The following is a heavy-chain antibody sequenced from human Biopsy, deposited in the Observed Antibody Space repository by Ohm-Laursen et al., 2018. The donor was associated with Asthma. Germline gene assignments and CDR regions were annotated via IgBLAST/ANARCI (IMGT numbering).Heavy chain of an antibody. V-gene: IGHV1-69*13. Sequence: SVKVSCKSLGGTFNTYVIGWGRQAPRQGHGWMGGITSVFGTTTYPQKFQDRVTITADDSTSTVYMELSSLRSEDTAVYYCARKAGSCISRTCYSLDFWGQGTLVTVSS. J-gene: IGHJ4*02. CDR3: ARKAGSCISRTCYSLDF. D-gene: IGHD2-2*01. CDR2: ITSVFGTT. CDR1: GGTFNTYV.